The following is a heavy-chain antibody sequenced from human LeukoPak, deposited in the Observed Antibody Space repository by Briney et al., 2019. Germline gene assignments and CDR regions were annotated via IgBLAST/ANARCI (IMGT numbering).Heavy chain of an antibody. CDR3: ARDGAMSSYYDSSGYPY. CDR2: INPNSGGT. D-gene: IGHD3-22*01. CDR1: GYTFTGYY. Sequence: ASVKVSCNASGYTFTGYYMHWVRQAPGQGLEWMGWINPNSGGTNYAQKFQGRVTMTRDTSISTAYMELSRLRSDDTAVYFCARDGAMSSYYDSSGYPYWGQGTLVTVSS. J-gene: IGHJ4*02. V-gene: IGHV1-2*02.